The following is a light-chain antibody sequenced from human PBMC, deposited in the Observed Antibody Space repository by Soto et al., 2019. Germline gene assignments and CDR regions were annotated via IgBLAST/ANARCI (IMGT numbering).Light chain of an antibody. CDR3: QQYNSYFT. CDR1: QSISSW. V-gene: IGKV1-5*03. Sequence: DIQMTQSPSTLSASVGDRVTITCRASQSISSWLAWYQQKPGKAPKLLIYKASSLESGVPSRFSGSGSGTEFTLTISSLQPDDFATYSCQQYNSYFTFGGRTKVDIK. CDR2: KAS. J-gene: IGKJ4*01.